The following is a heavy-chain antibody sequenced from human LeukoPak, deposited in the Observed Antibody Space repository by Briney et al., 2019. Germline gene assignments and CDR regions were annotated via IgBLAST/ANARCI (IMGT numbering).Heavy chain of an antibody. J-gene: IGHJ3*02. CDR1: GGSISSYY. Sequence: SETLSLTCTVSGGSISSYYWSWIRQPAGKGLEWIGRIYTSGSTNYNPSLKSRVTMSVDTSKNQFSLRLNSVTAADTAVYYCAREGDRRYYDSSGYSDHDAFDIWGQGTMVTVSS. CDR2: IYTSGST. CDR3: AREGDRRYYDSSGYSDHDAFDI. V-gene: IGHV4-4*07. D-gene: IGHD3-22*01.